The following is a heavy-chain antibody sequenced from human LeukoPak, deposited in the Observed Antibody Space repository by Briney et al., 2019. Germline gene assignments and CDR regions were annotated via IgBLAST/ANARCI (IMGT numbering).Heavy chain of an antibody. D-gene: IGHD2-21*01. CDR1: GFTFSSYS. J-gene: IGHJ4*02. Sequence: PGGSLRLSCAASGFTFSSYSMNWVRQAPGKGLEWVSSISSSSSYIYYADSVKGRFTISGDNAKNSLYLQMNGLRAEDTALYYCARSGGLEILFDYWGQGTLVTVSS. CDR3: ARSGGLEILFDY. CDR2: ISSSSSYI. V-gene: IGHV3-21*04.